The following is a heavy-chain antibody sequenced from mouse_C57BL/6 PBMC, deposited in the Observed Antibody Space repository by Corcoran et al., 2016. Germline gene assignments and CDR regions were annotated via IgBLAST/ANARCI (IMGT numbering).Heavy chain of an antibody. CDR1: GYTFTTYG. CDR3: ARSWFAY. V-gene: IGHV9-3*01. CDR2: INTYSGVP. Sequence: QIQLVQSGPELKKPGETVKISCKASGYTFTTYGMSWVKQAPGKGLKWMGWINTYSGVPTYADDFKGRFAFSLETSASNAYLQINNLKNEDTATYFCARSWFAYWGQGTLVTVAA. J-gene: IGHJ3*01.